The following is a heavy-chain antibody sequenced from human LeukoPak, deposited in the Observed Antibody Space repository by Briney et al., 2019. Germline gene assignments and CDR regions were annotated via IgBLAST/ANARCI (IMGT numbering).Heavy chain of an antibody. V-gene: IGHV3-48*01. D-gene: IGHD2-2*01. CDR3: AAHHCSSTSCYEY. CDR1: GFTFSSYS. J-gene: IGHJ4*02. Sequence: GGSLRLSCAASGFTFSSYSMNWVRQAPGKGLEWVSYISSSSSTIYYADSVKGRFTISRGNAKNSLYLQMNSLRAEDTAVYYCAAHHCSSTSCYEYWGQGTLVTVSS. CDR2: ISSSSSTI.